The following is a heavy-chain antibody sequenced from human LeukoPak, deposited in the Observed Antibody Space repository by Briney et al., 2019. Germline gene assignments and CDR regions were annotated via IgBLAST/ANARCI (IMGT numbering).Heavy chain of an antibody. D-gene: IGHD4-17*01. V-gene: IGHV4-4*07. CDR2: IYSSGGT. CDR3: ARGTRVIAGTYYFDY. CDR1: GDSINNYY. Sequence: SETLSLTCTVSGDSINNYYWTWIRQPAGERLEWIGRIYSSGGTNYNPSLQSRVTMSVDTSKNHFSLKLNSVTAADTAVYYCARGTRVIAGTYYFDYWGQGTLVTVSS. J-gene: IGHJ4*02.